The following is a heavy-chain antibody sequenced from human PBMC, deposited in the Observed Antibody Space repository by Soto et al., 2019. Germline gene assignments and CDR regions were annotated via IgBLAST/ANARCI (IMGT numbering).Heavy chain of an antibody. CDR1: GDSISTDY. CDR2: IYYGGST. J-gene: IGHJ4*02. CDR3: ARERADGGKIY. D-gene: IGHD2-15*01. V-gene: IGHV4-4*08. Sequence: ASETLSLTCTVSGDSISTDYWSWIRQSPGKGLEWIGFIYYGGSTNYNPSLKSRVTISVDTPKNQFSLKLSSVTAADTAVYYCARERADGGKIYWGQGTLVTVSS.